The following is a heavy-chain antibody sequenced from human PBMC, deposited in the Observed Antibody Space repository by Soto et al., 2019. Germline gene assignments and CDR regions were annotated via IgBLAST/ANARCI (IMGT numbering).Heavy chain of an antibody. D-gene: IGHD6-13*01. Sequence: GPSVKVSCKASGGTFSSYAISWVRQAPGQGLEWMGGIIPIFGTANYAQKFQGRVTITADESTSTAYMELSSLRSEDTAVYYCARDNPGYSSSWYVWGQGTLVTVSS. CDR2: IIPIFGTA. J-gene: IGHJ4*02. CDR3: ARDNPGYSSSWYV. V-gene: IGHV1-69*13. CDR1: GGTFSSYA.